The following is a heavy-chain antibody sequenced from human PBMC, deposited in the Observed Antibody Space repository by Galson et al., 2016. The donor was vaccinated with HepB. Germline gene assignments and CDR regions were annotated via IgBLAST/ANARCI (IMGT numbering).Heavy chain of an antibody. J-gene: IGHJ5*02. CDR1: GGTFSSYA. V-gene: IGHV1-69*13. Sequence: SVKVSCKASGGTFSSYAISWVRQAPGQGLEWMGGIIPIFGTAYYAQKFQGRVTVTADESTNTAYMELSSLRSEDTAVYYCAKGARNFDWLTWFDPWGQGTRVTVSS. D-gene: IGHD3-9*01. CDR2: IIPIFGTA. CDR3: AKGARNFDWLTWFDP.